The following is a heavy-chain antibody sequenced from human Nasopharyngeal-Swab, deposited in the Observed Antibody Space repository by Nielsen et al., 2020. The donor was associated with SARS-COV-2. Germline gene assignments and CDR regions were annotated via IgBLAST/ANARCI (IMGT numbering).Heavy chain of an antibody. V-gene: IGHV2-5*02. D-gene: IGHD2-21*02. CDR3: AHTKEGDCLDY. J-gene: IGHJ4*02. Sequence: SGPTLVKPTQTLTLTCTFSGFPLSTSAMGVDWIGQPTGKALEWLALLYWDDDKRYNPSLKSRLTITKDTSKNQVVLTMTNMDPVDTATYYCAHTKEGDCLDYWGQGTLVTVSS. CDR2: LYWDDDK. CDR1: GFPLSTSAMG.